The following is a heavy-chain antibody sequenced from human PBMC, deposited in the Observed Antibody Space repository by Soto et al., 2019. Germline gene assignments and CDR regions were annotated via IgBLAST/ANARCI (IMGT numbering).Heavy chain of an antibody. V-gene: IGHV3-48*02. J-gene: IGHJ6*02. CDR1: GFDFSTYS. CDR2: VSMDSDTV. D-gene: IGHD3-3*01. Sequence: XGSLILSCTASGFDFSTYSMNWVRQAPGKGLEWIAYVSMDSDTVHYADSVKGRFTISRDDAENSLYLQMNSLRDEDTATYYCARLYYDYVWGQGTTVTVSS. CDR3: ARLYYDYV.